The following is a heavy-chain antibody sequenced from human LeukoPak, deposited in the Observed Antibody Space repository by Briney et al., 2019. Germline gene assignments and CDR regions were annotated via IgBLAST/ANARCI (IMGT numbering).Heavy chain of an antibody. Sequence: RLSSSAAGFTFRCFAMFWVRQAPKKGLEYVSAISSNGDSTHYTDSRRGRFTISRDNSKNTVDLQMNTLRPEDTAVYYCVKSPRRIPSAIYGDYGTYDSWGQGTLVTVSS. CDR3: VKSPRRIPSAIYGDYGTYDS. V-gene: IGHV3-64D*09. CDR1: GFTFRCFA. J-gene: IGHJ4*02. D-gene: IGHD4-17*01. CDR2: ISSNGDST.